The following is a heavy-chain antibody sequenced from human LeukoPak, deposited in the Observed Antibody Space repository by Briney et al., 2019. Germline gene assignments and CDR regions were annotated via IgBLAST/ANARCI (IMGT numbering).Heavy chain of an antibody. D-gene: IGHD6-19*01. CDR2: IIPIFGTA. Sequence: SVKVSCKASGYTFTSYGISWVRQAPGQGLEWMGGIIPIFGTANYAQKFQGRVTITADESTSTAYMELSSLRSEDMAVYYCARVSFEGSGWYGGYYFDYWGQGTLVTVSS. J-gene: IGHJ4*02. CDR3: ARVSFEGSGWYGGYYFDY. V-gene: IGHV1-69*13. CDR1: GYTFTSYG.